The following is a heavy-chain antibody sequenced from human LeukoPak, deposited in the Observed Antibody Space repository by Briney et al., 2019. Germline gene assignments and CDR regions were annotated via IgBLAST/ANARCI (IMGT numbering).Heavy chain of an antibody. Sequence: SETLSLTCTVSGGSISSGDYYWSWIRQPPGKGLEWIGNIYYSGSTYYNPSLKSRVTISVDRSKNQFSLKLSSVTAADTAVYYCATASLSSSWYEFDYWGQGTLVTVSS. CDR2: IYYSGST. J-gene: IGHJ4*02. CDR3: ATASLSSSWYEFDY. V-gene: IGHV4-30-4*02. D-gene: IGHD6-13*01. CDR1: GGSISSGDYY.